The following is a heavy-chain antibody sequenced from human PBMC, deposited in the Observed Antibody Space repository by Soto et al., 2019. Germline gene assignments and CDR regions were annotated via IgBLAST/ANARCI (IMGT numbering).Heavy chain of an antibody. CDR3: ARDRRYYDSSGLNIGAFDI. CDR1: GFTFSSYA. CDR2: ISYDGSNK. Sequence: WGSLRLSCSASGFTFSSYAMHWVRQAPGKGLEWVAVISYDGSNKYYADSVKGRFTISRDNSKNTLYLQMNSLRAEDTAVYYCARDRRYYDSSGLNIGAFDIWGQGTMVTVSS. J-gene: IGHJ3*02. V-gene: IGHV3-30-3*01. D-gene: IGHD3-22*01.